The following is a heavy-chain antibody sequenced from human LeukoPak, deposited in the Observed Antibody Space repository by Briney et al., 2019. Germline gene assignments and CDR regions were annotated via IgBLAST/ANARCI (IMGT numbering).Heavy chain of an antibody. V-gene: IGHV4-34*01. CDR1: GGSFSGYY. CDR3: ARDQHYGSGSYYNYYYYGMDV. D-gene: IGHD3-10*01. Sequence: SETLSLTCAVYGGSFSGYYWSWIRQPTGKGLEWIGEINHSGSTNYNPSLKSRVTISVDTSKNQFSLKLSSVTAADTAVYYCARDQHYGSGSYYNYYYYGMDVWGKGTTVTVSS. J-gene: IGHJ6*04. CDR2: INHSGST.